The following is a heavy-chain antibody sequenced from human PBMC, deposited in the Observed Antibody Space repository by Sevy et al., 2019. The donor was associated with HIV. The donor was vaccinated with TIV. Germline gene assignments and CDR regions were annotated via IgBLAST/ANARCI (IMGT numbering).Heavy chain of an antibody. Sequence: GGSLRLSCAASGFTFSDYYMSWIRQAPGKGLEWVSYISSRGSTIYYADSVKGRFTISRDNAKNSLYLQMNSLRAEDTAVYYCARNTSDIVVVPAAMPIDAFDLWGQGTMVTVSS. D-gene: IGHD2-2*01. V-gene: IGHV3-11*04. CDR2: ISSRGSTI. J-gene: IGHJ3*01. CDR3: ARNTSDIVVVPAAMPIDAFDL. CDR1: GFTFSDYY.